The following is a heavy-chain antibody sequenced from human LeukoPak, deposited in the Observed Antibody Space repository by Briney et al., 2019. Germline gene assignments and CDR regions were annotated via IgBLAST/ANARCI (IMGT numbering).Heavy chain of an antibody. V-gene: IGHV1-46*01. CDR3: ARGHSDSSGYYYYFDY. J-gene: IGHJ4*02. Sequence: ASVKVSCKASGYTFTSYYMHWVRQAPGQGLEWMGIINPSGGSTSYAQKFQGRVTMTRDTSTSTVYMELSSPRSEDTAVYYCARGHSDSSGYYYYFDYWGQGTLVTVSS. CDR2: INPSGGST. CDR1: GYTFTSYY. D-gene: IGHD3-22*01.